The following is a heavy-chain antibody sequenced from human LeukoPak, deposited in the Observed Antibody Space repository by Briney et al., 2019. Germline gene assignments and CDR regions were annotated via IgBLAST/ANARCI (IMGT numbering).Heavy chain of an antibody. Sequence: GESLKISRKGSGYSFTSYWIGWVRQMPGKGLEWMGIIYPGDSDTRYSPSLQGQVTISADKSISTAYLQRSSLKASDTAMYYCARMRSSTSPFDYWGQGALVTVPS. CDR1: GYSFTSYW. CDR3: ARMRSSTSPFDY. J-gene: IGHJ4*02. V-gene: IGHV5-51*01. D-gene: IGHD2-2*01. CDR2: IYPGDSDT.